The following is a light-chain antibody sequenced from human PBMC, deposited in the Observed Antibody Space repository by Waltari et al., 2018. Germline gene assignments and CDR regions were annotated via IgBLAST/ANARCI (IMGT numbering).Light chain of an antibody. V-gene: IGKV4-1*01. CDR2: WAS. CDR1: QSLLYTSNNKNY. Sequence: DVVMTQSPDSLAVSLGERATINCKSSQSLLYTSNNKNYLAWYQQKPGQPPKILIYWASIRESGVPDRISGSGSGTDFTLTISGLQAEDVASYFCLQYLHTPRTFGQGTKVEIK. J-gene: IGKJ1*01. CDR3: LQYLHTPRT.